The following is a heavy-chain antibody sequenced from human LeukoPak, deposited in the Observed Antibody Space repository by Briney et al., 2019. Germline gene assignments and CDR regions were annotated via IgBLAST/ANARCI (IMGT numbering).Heavy chain of an antibody. CDR1: GYTFTSYG. CDR3: ARVGAVAGHRWSDEY. Sequence: GASVKVSCKASGYTFTSYGISWVRQAPGQGLEWMGWVSAYNGNTNYAQKLQGRVTMTTDTSTSTAYMELRSLRPDATAVYYCARVGAVAGHRWSDEYWGQGTLVTVSS. D-gene: IGHD6-19*01. V-gene: IGHV1-18*01. CDR2: VSAYNGNT. J-gene: IGHJ4*02.